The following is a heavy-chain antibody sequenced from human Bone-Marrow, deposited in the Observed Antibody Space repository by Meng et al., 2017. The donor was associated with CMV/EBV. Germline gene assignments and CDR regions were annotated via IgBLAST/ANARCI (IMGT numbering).Heavy chain of an antibody. CDR3: ARDVTFGTGDGFDY. V-gene: IGHV1-46*01. CDR2: VNPTGIRT. D-gene: IGHD3-10*01. CDR1: GYTFTNNY. J-gene: IGHJ4*02. Sequence: ASVKVSCKASGYTFTNNYVHWVRQAPGQGLEWMGIVNPTGIRTTYSQKFQGRVTMTSDTSTSTVYMELSSLRSDDTAVYYCARDVTFGTGDGFDYWGQGTLVTVSS.